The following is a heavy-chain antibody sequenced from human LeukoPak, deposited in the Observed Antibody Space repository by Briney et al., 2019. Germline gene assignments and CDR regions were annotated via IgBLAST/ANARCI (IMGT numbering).Heavy chain of an antibody. Sequence: PSETLSLTCTVSGGSISSGNYYWGWIRQPPGKGLEWIGSIFYSGSSDYNPSLKSRVTISVDTSKNQFSLKLSSVTAADTAVYFCARNIPTRSYFDDWGQGTLVTVSS. CDR2: IFYSGSS. CDR1: GGSISSGNYY. J-gene: IGHJ4*02. D-gene: IGHD6-6*01. CDR3: ARNIPTRSYFDD. V-gene: IGHV4-39*01.